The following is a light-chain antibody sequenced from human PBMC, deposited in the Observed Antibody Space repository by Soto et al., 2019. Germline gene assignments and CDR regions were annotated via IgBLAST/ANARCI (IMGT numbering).Light chain of an antibody. CDR2: TAS. J-gene: IGKJ3*01. V-gene: IGKV1-27*01. CDR3: QNYNSAPFT. Sequence: DIQMTQSPSSLSASVGDRVTITCRASQGIGNYLAWYQQKPGKVPKLLIYTASTLRSGVPSRFSGGGSGTDLTLTISSLQPEDVATYYCQNYNSAPFTFGTGTKEDIK. CDR1: QGIGNY.